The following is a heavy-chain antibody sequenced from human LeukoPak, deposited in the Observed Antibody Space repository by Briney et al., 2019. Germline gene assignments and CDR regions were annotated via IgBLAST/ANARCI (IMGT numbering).Heavy chain of an antibody. CDR3: ARAGYSYGTGYYFDY. CDR1: GGSISSYY. Sequence: SEALSLTCTVSGGSISSYYWSWIRLPPGKGLEWIGYIYYTGATYYNPSLKSRVTISLDTSKNQFSLKLSSVTAADAAVYYCARAGYSYGTGYYFDYWGQGALVTVSS. CDR2: IYYTGAT. J-gene: IGHJ4*02. D-gene: IGHD5-18*01. V-gene: IGHV4-59*01.